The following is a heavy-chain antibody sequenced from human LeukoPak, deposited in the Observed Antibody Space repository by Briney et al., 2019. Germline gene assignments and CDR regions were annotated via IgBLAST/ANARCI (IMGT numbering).Heavy chain of an antibody. CDR1: GGSISSSSYY. D-gene: IGHD3-3*01. J-gene: IGHJ4*02. V-gene: IGHV4-39*01. CDR2: IYYSGST. CDR3: ARQGGTYYDFWSGYTNFDY. Sequence: TSETLSLTCTVSGGSISSSSYYWGWIRQPPGKGLEWIGSIYYSGSTYYNPSLKSRVTISVDTSKNQFSLKLSSVNAADTAVYYCARQGGTYYDFWSGYTNFDYWGQGTLVTVSS.